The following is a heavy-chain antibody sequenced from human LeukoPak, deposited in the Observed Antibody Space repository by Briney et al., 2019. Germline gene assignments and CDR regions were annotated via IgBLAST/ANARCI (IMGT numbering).Heavy chain of an antibody. J-gene: IGHJ4*02. CDR1: GFTFISYA. Sequence: PGGSLRLSCAASGFTFISYAMHWVRQAPGKGLEWVAIIWYDGSNKFYADSVKGRFSISRDNSKDTLYLQMSSLRPEDTALYHCVEGLADSSASWGQGTLVSVSS. D-gene: IGHD3-16*01. V-gene: IGHV3-30*02. CDR3: VEGLADSSAS. CDR2: IWYDGSNK.